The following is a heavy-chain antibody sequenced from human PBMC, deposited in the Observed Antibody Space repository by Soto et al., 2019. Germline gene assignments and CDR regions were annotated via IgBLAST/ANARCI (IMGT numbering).Heavy chain of an antibody. V-gene: IGHV3-74*01. D-gene: IGHD3-16*01. CDR2: INTDGSST. CDR3: ARVSSSYIEN. Sequence: PGGSLRLSCAASGFTFSDYWMHWVRQAPGKGLVWVSRINTDGSSTRYADSVKGRFTISRDNAKNTVYLQMNSLRVEDTAVYYCARVSSSYIENWGQGTLVTVSS. CDR1: GFTFSDYW. J-gene: IGHJ4*01.